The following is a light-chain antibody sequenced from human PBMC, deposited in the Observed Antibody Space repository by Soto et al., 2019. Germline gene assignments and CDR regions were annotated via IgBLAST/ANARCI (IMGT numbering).Light chain of an antibody. CDR1: SSDVGGYNY. CDR3: SSYTSSRTLV. CDR2: EVS. V-gene: IGLV2-14*01. Sequence: QSALTQPDSVSGSPGQSITISCTGTSSDVGGYNYVSWYQHHPGKAPKLMIYEVSNRTSGVSNRFSGSKSGNTDSLTISGIQAEYAAYYYCSSYTSSRTLVFGGGTKLTVL. J-gene: IGLJ2*01.